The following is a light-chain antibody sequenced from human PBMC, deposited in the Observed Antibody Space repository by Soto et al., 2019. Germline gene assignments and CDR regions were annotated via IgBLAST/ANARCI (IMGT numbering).Light chain of an antibody. V-gene: IGKV3-20*01. CDR2: GAS. Sequence: EIMMTQSPGTLSVSPGEGATLSCTASQSVNLNLAWYQQKPGQPPRLLLYGASTGATGIPDRFSGSGSGTDFTLTISRLEPDDFAVYYCQQYTTSPFTFGPGTKVDIK. CDR3: QQYTTSPFT. J-gene: IGKJ3*01. CDR1: QSVNLN.